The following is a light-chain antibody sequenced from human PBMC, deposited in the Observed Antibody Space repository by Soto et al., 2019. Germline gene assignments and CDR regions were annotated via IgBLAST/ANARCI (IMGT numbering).Light chain of an antibody. CDR1: QSINTY. CDR3: QQSHSTPYT. V-gene: IGKV1-39*01. Sequence: DIQMTQSPFFLSASVGDRVTITCRASQSINTYLNWYQQKPGKAPKLLIYAASSLQSGVPSRFSGSGSGTDITLTISSLQPEDFAAYYCQQSHSTPYTFGQGTKLEIK. J-gene: IGKJ2*01. CDR2: AAS.